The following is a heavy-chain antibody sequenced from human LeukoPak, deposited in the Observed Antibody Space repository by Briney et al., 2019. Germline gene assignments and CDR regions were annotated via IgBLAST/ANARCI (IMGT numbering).Heavy chain of an antibody. CDR1: GFNFSTFS. J-gene: IGHJ4*02. CDR2: IRYDGSSK. Sequence: GGSLRLSCAASGFNFSTFSMNWVRQAPGKGLEWVAFIRYDGSSKYYADSVKGRFTISRDNSKNTLYLQMNSLRAEDTAVYYCAKTVGYGDYGGMGDYWGQGTLVTVSS. V-gene: IGHV3-30*02. D-gene: IGHD4-17*01. CDR3: AKTVGYGDYGGMGDY.